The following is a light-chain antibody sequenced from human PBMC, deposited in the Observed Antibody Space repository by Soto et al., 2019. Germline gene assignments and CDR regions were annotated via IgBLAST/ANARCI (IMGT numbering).Light chain of an antibody. Sequence: QSVLTQPPSASGTPGQRVTISCSGSSSNIGSNTVNWYQQLPGTAPKLLIYSNNQRPSGVSDRFSGSKSGTSASLAISGLQHEDEADYYCAAWDDSLNGFWVFGGGTKLTVL. J-gene: IGLJ3*02. CDR1: SSNIGSNT. CDR2: SNN. V-gene: IGLV1-44*01. CDR3: AAWDDSLNGFWV.